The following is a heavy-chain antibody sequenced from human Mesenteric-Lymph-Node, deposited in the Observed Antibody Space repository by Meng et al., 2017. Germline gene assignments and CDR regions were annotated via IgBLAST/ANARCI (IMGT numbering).Heavy chain of an antibody. CDR1: GFAFSDSW. Sequence: GESLKISCVGSGFAFSDSWMSWVRPAPGKGLEWLANIYKDGSTKFYLDSVKGRFTISRDNAKSSLYLQMNSLRAEDTAVYYCARDRYCTGGSCYPLDYWGQGTLVTVSS. J-gene: IGHJ4*02. D-gene: IGHD2-15*01. V-gene: IGHV3-7*01. CDR2: IYKDGSTK. CDR3: ARDRYCTGGSCYPLDY.